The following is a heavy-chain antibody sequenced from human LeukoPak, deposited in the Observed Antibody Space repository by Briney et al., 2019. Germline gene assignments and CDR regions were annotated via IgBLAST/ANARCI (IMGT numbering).Heavy chain of an antibody. V-gene: IGHV3-30*04. CDR2: ILYDGTDK. D-gene: IGHD6-19*01. J-gene: IGHJ5*02. CDR3: ARAPLSYSSRGPLAWSDP. CDR1: GFTFSSYA. Sequence: GGSLRLSCAASGFTFSSYAMHWVRQAPGKGLEWVAVILYDGTDKYYADSVKGRFTISRDNSKNTLYLQMNSLRAEDTAVYYRARAPLSYSSRGPLAWSDPWGQAPLVTVSS.